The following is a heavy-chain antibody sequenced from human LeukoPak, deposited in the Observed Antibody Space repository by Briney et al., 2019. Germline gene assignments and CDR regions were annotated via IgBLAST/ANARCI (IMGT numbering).Heavy chain of an antibody. D-gene: IGHD2-15*01. Sequence: PSQTLSLTCTVSGGSISSGGYYWSWIRQPPGKGLEWIGYIYYSGSTNYNPSLKSRVTISVDTSKNQFSLKLSSVTAADTAVYYCAGGYCSGGSCYGGFDYWGQGTLVTVSS. CDR3: AGGYCSGGSCYGGFDY. CDR1: GGSISSGGYY. V-gene: IGHV4-61*08. CDR2: IYYSGST. J-gene: IGHJ4*02.